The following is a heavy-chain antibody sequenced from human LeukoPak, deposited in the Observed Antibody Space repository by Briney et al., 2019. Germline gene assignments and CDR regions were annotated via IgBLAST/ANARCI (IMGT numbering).Heavy chain of an antibody. J-gene: IGHJ4*02. CDR3: VRIGYGDYYIDD. D-gene: IGHD4-17*01. CDR1: GFTFSDQS. Sequence: GGSLRLSCAASGFTFSDQSMDWVRPAPRKGREWVGRTINKINSYTTEYAATVKGRFTISTDTSKNSLNMRMNSLKTEDTAVYYCVRIGYGDYYIDDWGQGTLVTVSS. CDR2: TINKINSYTT. V-gene: IGHV3-72*01.